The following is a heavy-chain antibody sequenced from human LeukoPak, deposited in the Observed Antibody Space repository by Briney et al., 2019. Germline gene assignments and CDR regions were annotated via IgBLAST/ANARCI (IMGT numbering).Heavy chain of an antibody. CDR1: GDRVSSTSAA. J-gene: IGHJ4*02. Sequence: SQTLSLTCAISGDRVSSTSAAWNWIRQSPSRGLEWLGRTYYRSKWYSEYAESVKSRISINPDTSKNQFSLQLNSVTPEDTAAYFCARDGIVGATPLDHWGQGTLVTVSS. CDR3: ARDGIVGATPLDH. D-gene: IGHD1-26*01. V-gene: IGHV6-1*01. CDR2: TYYRSKWYS.